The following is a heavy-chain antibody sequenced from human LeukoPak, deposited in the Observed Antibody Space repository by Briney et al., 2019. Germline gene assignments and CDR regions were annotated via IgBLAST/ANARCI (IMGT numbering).Heavy chain of an antibody. J-gene: IGHJ4*02. D-gene: IGHD6-13*01. CDR3: ATVRYASAWYLFDH. V-gene: IGHV3-53*01. Sequence: PGGSLRLSCAASGFTVSSNYMTWVRQAPGKGLEWVSLIYSSDSTYYADSVKGRFTISRDNSKNTLYLQMNSLRAEDTATYFCATVRYASAWYLFDHWGRGTLVAVSS. CDR2: IYSSDST. CDR1: GFTVSSNY.